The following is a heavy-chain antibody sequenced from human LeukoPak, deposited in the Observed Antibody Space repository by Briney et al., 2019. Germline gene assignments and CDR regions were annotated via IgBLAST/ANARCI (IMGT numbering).Heavy chain of an antibody. CDR2: ISYDGSNK. Sequence: GRSLRLSCAASGFTFSSYGMHWVRQAPGKGLEWVAVISYDGSNKYYADSVKGRFTISRDNSKNTLYLQMNSLRAEDTAVYYCAKVFRNTAMVTAAADYYYYGMDVWGQGTTVTVSS. CDR1: GFTFSSYG. V-gene: IGHV3-30*18. D-gene: IGHD5-18*01. J-gene: IGHJ6*02. CDR3: AKVFRNTAMVTAAADYYYYGMDV.